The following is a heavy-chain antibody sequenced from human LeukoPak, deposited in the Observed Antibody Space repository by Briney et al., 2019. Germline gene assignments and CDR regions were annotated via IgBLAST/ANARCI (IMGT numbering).Heavy chain of an antibody. CDR3: AKDLYVDVRWGSAFDI. CDR2: VSGSGGST. D-gene: IGHD4-23*01. V-gene: IGHV3-23*01. CDR1: GFTFSSNA. Sequence: GGSLRLSCAAFGFTFSSNAMSWVRQAPGRGLEWVSTVSGSGGSTYYADSVKGRFTISRDNSKNTLYLQMNSLRAEDAAVYYCAKDLYVDVRWGSAFDIWGQGTVVTVSS. J-gene: IGHJ3*02.